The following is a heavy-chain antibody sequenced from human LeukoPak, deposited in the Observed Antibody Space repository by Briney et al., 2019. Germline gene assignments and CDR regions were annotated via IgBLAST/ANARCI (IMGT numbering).Heavy chain of an antibody. CDR3: AYDSGSYRGFDY. J-gene: IGHJ4*02. Sequence: GGSLRLSCAASGFTFSSYAMSWVRQAPGKGLEWVSAISGSGGSTYYADSVKGRFTISRDNSKNTLYLQMNSLRAEDTAVYYCAYDSGSYRGFDYWGQGALVTVSS. V-gene: IGHV3-23*01. CDR2: ISGSGGST. D-gene: IGHD1-26*01. CDR1: GFTFSSYA.